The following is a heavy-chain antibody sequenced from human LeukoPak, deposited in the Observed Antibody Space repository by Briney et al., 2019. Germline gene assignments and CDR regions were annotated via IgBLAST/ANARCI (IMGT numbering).Heavy chain of an antibody. Sequence: SETLSLTCAVYGGSFSGYYWSWIRQPPGKGLEWIGEINHSGSTNYNPPLKSRVTMSVDTSKNQFSLKLTSVTAADTAVYYCARTPLRSNYFSGRFFDYWGQGTLVTVSS. V-gene: IGHV4-34*01. D-gene: IGHD4-11*01. CDR2: INHSGST. CDR3: ARTPLRSNYFSGRFFDY. CDR1: GGSFSGYY. J-gene: IGHJ4*02.